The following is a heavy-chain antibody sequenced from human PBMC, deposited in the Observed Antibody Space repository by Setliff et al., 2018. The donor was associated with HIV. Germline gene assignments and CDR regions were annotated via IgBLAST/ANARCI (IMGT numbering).Heavy chain of an antibody. V-gene: IGHV4-39*01. Sequence: PSETLSLTCTVSGGSFTSRSYYWGWIRQPPGKGLEWIGSIFYSGITYYNPSLKSRVTISVDTSKNQFSLKMTSVTAADTAVYFCARFNALLGSSTYYDYWGPGLLVTVS. J-gene: IGHJ4*02. D-gene: IGHD3-22*01. CDR3: ARFNALLGSSTYYDY. CDR2: IFYSGIT. CDR1: GGSFTSRSYY.